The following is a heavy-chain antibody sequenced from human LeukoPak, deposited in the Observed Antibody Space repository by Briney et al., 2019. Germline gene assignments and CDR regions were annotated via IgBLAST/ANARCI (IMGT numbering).Heavy chain of an antibody. J-gene: IGHJ4*02. CDR2: IKEDGNDE. V-gene: IGHV3-7*01. CDR3: ARKNNGISCFDY. D-gene: IGHD2-2*01. CDR1: GFSFSTHW. Sequence: PGGSLRLSCAASGFSFSTHWMSWVRQAPGQGLEWVANIKEDGNDEYYVDSVKGRFTISRDNAKNSLHLQLNSLRAEDTAVYYCARKNNGISCFDYWGQGTLVTVSS.